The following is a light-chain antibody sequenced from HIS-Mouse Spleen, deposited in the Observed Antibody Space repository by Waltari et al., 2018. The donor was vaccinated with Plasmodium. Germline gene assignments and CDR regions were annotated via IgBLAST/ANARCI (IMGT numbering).Light chain of an antibody. CDR2: GAS. J-gene: IGKJ1*01. CDR3: QQYNNWPRGT. Sequence: EIVMTQSPATLSVSPGERATLSCRASQSVSSNLAWYQQTPGQAPRLLNYGASTRATGIPARFSGSGSGTEFTLTISSMQSEDFAVYYCQQYNNWPRGTFGQGTKVEIK. V-gene: IGKV3-15*01. CDR1: QSVSSN.